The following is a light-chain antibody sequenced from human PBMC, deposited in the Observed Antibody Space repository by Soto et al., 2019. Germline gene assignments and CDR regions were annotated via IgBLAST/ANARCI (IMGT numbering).Light chain of an antibody. CDR1: SSDVGGYNY. CDR3: RSYTSSSTYV. J-gene: IGLJ1*01. V-gene: IGLV2-14*01. CDR2: DVS. Sequence: QSALTQPASVSGSPGQSITISCTGTSSDVGGYNYVSWYQQHPGKAPKLMIYDVSNRPSGVSNRFSGSKSGNTASLTISGLQAEDEADHYCRSYTSSSTYVFGAGTKVTVL.